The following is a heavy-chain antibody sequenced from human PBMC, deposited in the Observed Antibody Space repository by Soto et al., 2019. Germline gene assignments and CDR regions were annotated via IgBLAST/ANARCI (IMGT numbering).Heavy chain of an antibody. V-gene: IGHV3-20*04. Sequence: EVQLVESGGGVVRPGGSLRLSCAAFGFPFDDYGMSWVRQAPGKGLEWVSGINRDGGSTAYADSVKGRFTISRDNAKNSLYLKMNSLRAEDMAFYYCARAPGFYGDFFDYWGQGALVTVSS. CDR1: GFPFDDYG. CDR3: ARAPGFYGDFFDY. D-gene: IGHD4-17*01. CDR2: INRDGGST. J-gene: IGHJ4*02.